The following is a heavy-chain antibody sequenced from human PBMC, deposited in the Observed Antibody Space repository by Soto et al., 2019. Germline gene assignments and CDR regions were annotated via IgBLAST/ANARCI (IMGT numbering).Heavy chain of an antibody. CDR1: GGAISSRGYS. Sequence: QLQLQESGPGLVKPSETLSLTCTVSGGAISSRGYSWGWIRQPPGKGLEWIGTIYYSGSPYYNPSXKRRVTISVSTSKNPFSLKLSSATAADAAVYYCATSNWFDPWGQGTLVTVSS. CDR2: IYYSGSP. CDR3: ATSNWFDP. V-gene: IGHV4-39*01. J-gene: IGHJ5*02.